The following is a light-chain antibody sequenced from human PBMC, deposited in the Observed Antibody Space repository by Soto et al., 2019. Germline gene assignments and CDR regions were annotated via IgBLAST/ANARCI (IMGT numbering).Light chain of an antibody. V-gene: IGKV3-20*01. CDR1: RHVYINA. CDR3: QQYGASPFN. J-gene: IGKJ3*01. CDR2: GAS. Sequence: VVLTQSPATLSLSPGDRATLSCRASRHVYINALGWYQQKPGRTPTLLIYGASTRATDIPDRFSATGSGTDFSLTISGVEPEDSAVYYCQQYGASPFNFGPGTKVDIK.